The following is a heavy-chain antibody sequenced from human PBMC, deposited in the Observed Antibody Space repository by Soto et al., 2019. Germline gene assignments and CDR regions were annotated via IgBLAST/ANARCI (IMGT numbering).Heavy chain of an antibody. CDR3: ARSSGGNFGIIIEGTNWFAP. Sequence: GASVKVSCKAPRDTFTSYYINWVRQAPGQGLEWMGVINPHGGSTAYAQKLKGRVTLTRDTSASTVCMEVSSLTSEDTAMYYCARSSGGNFGIIIEGTNWFAPWGQGTLVTVSS. CDR2: INPHGGST. D-gene: IGHD1-26*01. J-gene: IGHJ5*02. V-gene: IGHV1-46*01. CDR1: RDTFTSYY.